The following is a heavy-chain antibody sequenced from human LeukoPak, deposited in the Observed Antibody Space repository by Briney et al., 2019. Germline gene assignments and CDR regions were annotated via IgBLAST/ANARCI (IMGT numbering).Heavy chain of an antibody. CDR1: GYSISSGYY. Sequence: SETLSLTCTVSGYSISSGYYWGWIRQPPGKGLEWIGSIYHSGSTNYNPSLKSRVTISVDKSKNQFSLKLSSVTAADTAVYYCARVSTNWFDPWGQGTLVTVSS. CDR3: ARVSTNWFDP. V-gene: IGHV4-38-2*02. CDR2: IYHSGST. D-gene: IGHD5/OR15-5a*01. J-gene: IGHJ5*02.